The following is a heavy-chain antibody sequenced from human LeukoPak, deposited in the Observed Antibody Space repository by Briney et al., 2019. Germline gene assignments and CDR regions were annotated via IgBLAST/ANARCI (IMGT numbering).Heavy chain of an antibody. Sequence: ASVKVSCKVSEYTLTELSMHWVRQAPGKGLEWMGGFDPEDGETIYAQKFQGRVTMTEDTSTDTAYMELSSLRSEDTAVYYCATGKRITMVRGVLSLSYYYYYGMDVWGQGTTVTVSS. D-gene: IGHD3-10*01. CDR1: EYTLTELS. J-gene: IGHJ6*02. V-gene: IGHV1-24*01. CDR3: ATGKRITMVRGVLSLSYYYYYGMDV. CDR2: FDPEDGET.